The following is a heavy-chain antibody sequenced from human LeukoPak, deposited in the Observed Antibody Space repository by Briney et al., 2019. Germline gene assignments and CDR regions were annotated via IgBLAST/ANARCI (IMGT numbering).Heavy chain of an antibody. CDR2: MNPNSGNT. V-gene: IGHV1-8*01. CDR1: GYTFTSYD. J-gene: IGHJ4*02. Sequence: ASVKVSCKASGYTFTSYDINWVRQATGQGLEWMGWMNPNSGNTGYAQKFQGRVTMTRNTSISTAYMELSGLRSEDTAVYYCARGRYSSGWYDYWGQGTLVTVSS. D-gene: IGHD6-19*01. CDR3: ARGRYSSGWYDY.